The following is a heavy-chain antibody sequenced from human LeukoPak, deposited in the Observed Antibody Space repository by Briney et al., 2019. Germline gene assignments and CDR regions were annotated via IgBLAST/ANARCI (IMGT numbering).Heavy chain of an antibody. D-gene: IGHD4-17*01. J-gene: IGHJ4*02. Sequence: GGSLRLSCAASGFTFSSFSMNWVRQAPGKGLEWVSYIRSGGTNTDYTGSVKGRFTISRDNAKNSLYLQMNSLRAEDTAVYYCARTRGYGDLDYWGQGTLVTVSS. V-gene: IGHV3-48*04. CDR1: GFTFSSFS. CDR2: IRSGGTNT. CDR3: ARTRGYGDLDY.